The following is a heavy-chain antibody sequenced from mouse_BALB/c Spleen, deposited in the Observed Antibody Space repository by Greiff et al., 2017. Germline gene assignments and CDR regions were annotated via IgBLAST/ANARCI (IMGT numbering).Heavy chain of an antibody. CDR3: AKNLGNFYAMGY. Sequence: QVQLQQSGPSLVQPSQSLSITCTVSGFSLTSYGVHWVRQSPGKGLEWLGVIWRGGSTDYNAAFMSRLSITKDNSKSQVFFKMNSLQADDTAIYTCAKNLGNFYAMGYWGQRTSLPVSP. V-gene: IGHV2-5-1*01. CDR1: GFSLTSYG. J-gene: IGHJ4*01. CDR2: IWRGGST.